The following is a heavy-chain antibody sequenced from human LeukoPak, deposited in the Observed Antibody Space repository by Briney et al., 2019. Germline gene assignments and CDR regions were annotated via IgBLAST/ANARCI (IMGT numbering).Heavy chain of an antibody. Sequence: GGSLRLSCAASGFTFSSYEMNWVRQAPGKGLEWVSYISSTSSYIYYADSVKGRLNISRDNAKNSLYLQMNSMRAEDTAVYYCASGTTVVTPGRYYFDYWGQGTLVTVPS. CDR2: ISSTSSYI. J-gene: IGHJ4*02. V-gene: IGHV3-21*05. CDR3: ASGTTVVTPGRYYFDY. D-gene: IGHD4-23*01. CDR1: GFTFSSYE.